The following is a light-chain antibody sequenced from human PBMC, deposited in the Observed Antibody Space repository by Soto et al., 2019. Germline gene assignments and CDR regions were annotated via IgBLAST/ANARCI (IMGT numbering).Light chain of an antibody. Sequence: QSALTQPPSVSAAPGQKVTISCSGSSSNIGNNYVSWYQQLPGTAPKLLIYSNNQRPSGVPDRFSGSKSGTSASLAISGLQSEDEADYYCAAWDDSLNGLYVFGTGTKVTVL. CDR2: SNN. V-gene: IGLV1-44*01. CDR1: SSNIGNNY. J-gene: IGLJ1*01. CDR3: AAWDDSLNGLYV.